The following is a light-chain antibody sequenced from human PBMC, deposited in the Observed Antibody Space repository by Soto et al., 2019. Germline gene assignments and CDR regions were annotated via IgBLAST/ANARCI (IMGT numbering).Light chain of an antibody. Sequence: QAVVTQPPSASGTPGQRVTISCSGSRSNIRTNTINWYKQVPGTAPELLIYSNDLRPSGVPDRFSGSKSGTSASLAISGLQSEDEADYYCEAWDDSLYGAVFGGGTKLTVL. CDR3: EAWDDSLYGAV. J-gene: IGLJ2*01. CDR2: SND. V-gene: IGLV1-44*01. CDR1: RSNIRTNT.